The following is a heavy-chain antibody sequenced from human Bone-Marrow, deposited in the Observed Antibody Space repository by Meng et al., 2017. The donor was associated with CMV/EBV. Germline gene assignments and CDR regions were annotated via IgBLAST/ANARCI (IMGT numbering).Heavy chain of an antibody. V-gene: IGHV3-23*01. CDR2: ISGSGGST. CDR1: GFTFSSYA. Sequence: GGSLRLSCAASGFTFSSYAMSWVRQAPGKGLEWVSAISGSGGSTYYADSVKGRFTISRDNSKNTLYLQMNSLRAEDTAVYYCAKDRKISIAAHPAVFYFDYWGQGTLVTVSS. J-gene: IGHJ4*02. D-gene: IGHD6-6*01. CDR3: AKDRKISIAAHPAVFYFDY.